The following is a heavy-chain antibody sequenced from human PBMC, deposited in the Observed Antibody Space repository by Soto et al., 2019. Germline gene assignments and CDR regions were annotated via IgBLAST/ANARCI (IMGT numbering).Heavy chain of an antibody. Sequence: QVQLVESGGGVVQPGRSLRLSGAASGFTFSSYVMHWVRQAPGKGLEWVTLISYDGGEKYYADSVRGRFTISRDNSKNTLYLQMSSLRAEDTAVYYCAKAGEEQLLDYYYYMDVWGKGTTVTVSS. CDR1: GFTFSSYV. D-gene: IGHD2-2*01. V-gene: IGHV3-30*18. CDR2: ISYDGGEK. CDR3: AKAGEEQLLDYYYYMDV. J-gene: IGHJ6*03.